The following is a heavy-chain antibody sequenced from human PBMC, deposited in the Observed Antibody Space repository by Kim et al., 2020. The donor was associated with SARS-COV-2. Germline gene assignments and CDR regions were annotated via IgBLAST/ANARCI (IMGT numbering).Heavy chain of an antibody. D-gene: IGHD3-10*01. CDR2: INHSGST. J-gene: IGHJ5*02. V-gene: IGHV4-34*01. CDR1: GGSFSGYY. Sequence: SETLSLTCAVYGGSFSGYYWSWIRQPPGKGLEWIGEINHSGSTNYNPSLKSRVTISVDTSKNQFSLKLSSVTAADTAVYYCARACVKPKYYYGSGRSNWFDPWGQGTLVTVSS. CDR3: ARACVKPKYYYGSGRSNWFDP.